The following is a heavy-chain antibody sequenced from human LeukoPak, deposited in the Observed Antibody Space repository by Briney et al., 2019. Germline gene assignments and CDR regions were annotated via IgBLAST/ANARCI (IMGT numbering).Heavy chain of an antibody. Sequence: GGSLRLSXAASGFTFSSYSMNWVRQAPGKGLEWVSSISSSSSYIYYADSVKGRFTISRDNAKNSLYLQMNSLRAEDTAVYYCARDGKGSSARFLEWFIIGDFDYWGQGTLVTVSS. V-gene: IGHV3-21*01. CDR3: ARDGKGSSARFLEWFIIGDFDY. CDR1: GFTFSSYS. J-gene: IGHJ4*02. D-gene: IGHD3-3*01. CDR2: ISSSSSYI.